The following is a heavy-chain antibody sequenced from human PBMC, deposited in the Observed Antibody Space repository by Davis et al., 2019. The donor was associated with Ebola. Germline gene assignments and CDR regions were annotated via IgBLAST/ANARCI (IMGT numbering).Heavy chain of an antibody. V-gene: IGHV1-69*06. CDR3: ARDREAGSYYYYGMDV. D-gene: IGHD1-26*01. CDR2: IIYIFGAP. J-gene: IGHJ6*02. Sequence: AASVKVSCKASGGTFNSYTISWVRQAPGQGLEWMGGIIYIFGAPNYAQKFQGRVTITADKSTSTAYMELSSLRSEDTAVYYCARDREAGSYYYYGMDVWGQGTTVTVSS. CDR1: GGTFNSYT.